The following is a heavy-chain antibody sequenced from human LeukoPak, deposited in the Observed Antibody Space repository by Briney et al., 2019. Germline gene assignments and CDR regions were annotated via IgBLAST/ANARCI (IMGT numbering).Heavy chain of an antibody. Sequence: GGSLRLSCAASGFTFTTYWMSWVRQAPGKGLEGVANIKRDGSQQFYVDSVKGRFTISRDNAKDSLYLQLNSLRAEDTAVYYCGRLTASGSTASGLNYFDSWGQGTLVTVSS. CDR3: GRLTASGSTASGLNYFDS. J-gene: IGHJ4*02. CDR1: GFTFTTYW. D-gene: IGHD1-7*01. V-gene: IGHV3-7*01. CDR2: IKRDGSQQ.